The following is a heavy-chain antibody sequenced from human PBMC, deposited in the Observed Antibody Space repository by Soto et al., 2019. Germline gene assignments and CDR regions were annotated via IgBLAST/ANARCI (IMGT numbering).Heavy chain of an antibody. V-gene: IGHV4-30-4*01. Sequence: QVQLQESGPGLVKPSQTLSLTCTVSGGSISSGDYYWSWIRQPPGKGLEWIGYIYYSGSTYYNPSLKSRVTISVDPSKNQFSLKLSSVTAADTAVYYCARVAVWDWNDVRFDYWGQGTLVTVSS. CDR3: ARVAVWDWNDVRFDY. D-gene: IGHD1-1*01. CDR2: IYYSGST. CDR1: GGSISSGDYY. J-gene: IGHJ4*02.